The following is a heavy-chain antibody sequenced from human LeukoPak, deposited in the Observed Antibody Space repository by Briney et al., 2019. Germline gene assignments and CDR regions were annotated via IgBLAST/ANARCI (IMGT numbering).Heavy chain of an antibody. J-gene: IGHJ4*02. CDR2: INPNSGGT. V-gene: IGHV1-2*02. Sequence: ASVKVSCKASGYTFTSYYMHWVRQAPGQGLEWMGWINPNSGGTNYAQKFQGRVTMTRDTSISTAYMELSRLRSDDTAVYYCARPPSPHSYQLLGYWGQGTLVTVSS. CDR1: GYTFTSYY. CDR3: ARPPSPHSYQLLGY. D-gene: IGHD2-2*01.